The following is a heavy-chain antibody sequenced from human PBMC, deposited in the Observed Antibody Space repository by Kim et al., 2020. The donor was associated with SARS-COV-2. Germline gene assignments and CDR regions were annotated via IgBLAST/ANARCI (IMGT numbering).Heavy chain of an antibody. Sequence: YAKNLKGRVSMTTETSTTKAYMELRSLTSDDTAVYYCARDGGRAAAGYDYWGQGTLVTVSS. V-gene: IGHV1-18*01. CDR3: ARDGGRAAAGYDY. J-gene: IGHJ4*02. D-gene: IGHD6-13*01.